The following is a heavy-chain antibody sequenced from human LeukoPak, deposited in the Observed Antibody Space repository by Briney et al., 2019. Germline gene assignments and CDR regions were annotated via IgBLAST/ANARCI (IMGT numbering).Heavy chain of an antibody. V-gene: IGHV3-72*01. J-gene: IGHJ4*02. CDR3: AAALQSSGSYYFAY. CDR2: IRNKDRVHTT. Sequence: GRSLSLSCAPSGFSFSDHYMDWVRQAPGKGLEWVGRIRNKDRVHTTEYAASVKGRFTTSRDDSQNSLYLQMNSLKTEDTAVYYCAAALQSSGSYYFAYWGQGTLATVSS. D-gene: IGHD6-19*01. CDR1: GFSFSDHY.